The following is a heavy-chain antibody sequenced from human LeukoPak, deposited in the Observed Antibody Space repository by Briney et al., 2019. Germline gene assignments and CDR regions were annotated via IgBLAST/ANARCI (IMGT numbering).Heavy chain of an antibody. Sequence: GGSLRLSCAASGFTFSNYWMQWVRQVPGKGLVWVSLISTDGSATRYADSVKGRFTISRDNAKNTVYLQMNSLRAEDTAVYYCARDVAMSQDYWGQGILVTVSS. CDR1: GFTFSNYW. CDR3: ARDVAMSQDY. V-gene: IGHV3-74*01. CDR2: ISTDGSAT. D-gene: IGHD5-18*01. J-gene: IGHJ4*02.